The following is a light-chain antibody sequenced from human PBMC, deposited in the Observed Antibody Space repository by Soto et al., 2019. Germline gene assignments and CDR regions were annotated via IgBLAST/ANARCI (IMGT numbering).Light chain of an antibody. CDR2: AAS. CDR3: QQANSFPRT. J-gene: IGKJ1*01. CDR1: EDISSW. V-gene: IGKV1D-12*01. Sequence: DLQMTQSPSSVSASVGDRVSITCRASEDISSWLAWYQQKPGKAPKLLIYAASSLLSGVPSRFSGSGSGTDFTLTITSLQPEDFATYYCQQANSFPRTFGQGTKVEIK.